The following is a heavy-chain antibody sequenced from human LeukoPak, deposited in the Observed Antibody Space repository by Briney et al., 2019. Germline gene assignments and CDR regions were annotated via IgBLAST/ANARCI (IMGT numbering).Heavy chain of an antibody. Sequence: SVKVSCKASGDTFIPYTFGWVRQAPGQGLEWIGRIIPSLDVANYAQKFQGRVTLSVDRDTATTYMEVTSLRSEDTAIYYCARDHCSPGTCLGGHWGQGTLVTVSS. J-gene: IGHJ4*02. V-gene: IGHV1-69*04. CDR3: ARDHCSPGTCLGGH. CDR2: IIPSLDVA. D-gene: IGHD2-15*01. CDR1: GDTFIPYT.